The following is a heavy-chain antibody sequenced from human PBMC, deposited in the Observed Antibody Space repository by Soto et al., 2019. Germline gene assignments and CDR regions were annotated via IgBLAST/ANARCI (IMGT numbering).Heavy chain of an antibody. V-gene: IGHV3-23*01. CDR1: GSTFSSYA. CDR3: AKDTPLPPYYDILTGYSYNWFDP. D-gene: IGHD3-9*01. CDR2: ISGSGGST. Sequence: PGGSLRLSCAASGSTFSSYAMSWVRQAPEKGLEWVSAISGSGGSTYYADSVKGRFTISRDNSKNTLYLQMNSLRAEDTAVYYCAKDTPLPPYYDILTGYSYNWFDPWGQGTLVTVSS. J-gene: IGHJ5*02.